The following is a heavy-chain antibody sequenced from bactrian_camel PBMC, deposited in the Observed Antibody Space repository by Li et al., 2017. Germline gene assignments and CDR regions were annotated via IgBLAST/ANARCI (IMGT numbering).Heavy chain of an antibody. V-gene: IGHV3S55*01. Sequence: QVQLVESGGGSVEAGGSLRLSCEASNYNVRSGCLAWFRQPRGEEREVVAAVGPSNTWYARSVTGRFTLSKDNTKNILYLQMNGLKPEDTAMYYCAADPDNLQLARHYAHLGQGTQVTVS. CDR2: VGPSNT. J-gene: IGHJ4*01. CDR3: AADPDNLQLARHYAH. CDR1: NYNVRSGC. D-gene: IGHD6*01.